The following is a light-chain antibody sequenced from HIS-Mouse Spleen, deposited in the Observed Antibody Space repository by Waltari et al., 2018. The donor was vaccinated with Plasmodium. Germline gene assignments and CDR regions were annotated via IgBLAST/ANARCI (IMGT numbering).Light chain of an antibody. CDR3: YSAADNNLV. CDR1: VLAKKY. CDR2: KDS. V-gene: IGLV3-27*01. Sequence: SYELTQPSSVSVSPGQTARITCSGDVLAKKYARWFQQKPGQAPVLGIYKDSERPAGIPGGVSGSSSGTTVTLTISGAQVEDEADYYCYSAADNNLVFGGGTKLTVL. J-gene: IGLJ3*02.